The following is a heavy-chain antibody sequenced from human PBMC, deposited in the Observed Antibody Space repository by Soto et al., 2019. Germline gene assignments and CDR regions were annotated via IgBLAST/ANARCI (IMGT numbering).Heavy chain of an antibody. J-gene: IGHJ4*02. CDR1: GYTFTSYG. D-gene: IGHD6-13*01. CDR3: ARDLLPYSSSWYADY. V-gene: IGHV1-18*04. CDR2: ISAYNGNT. Sequence: QVQLVQSGAEVKKPGASVKVSCKASGYTFTSYGIGWVRQAPGQGLEWMGWISAYNGNTNYAQKLQGRVTMTTDTSTSTAYMELRSLRSDDTAVYYCARDLLPYSSSWYADYWGQGTLVTVSS.